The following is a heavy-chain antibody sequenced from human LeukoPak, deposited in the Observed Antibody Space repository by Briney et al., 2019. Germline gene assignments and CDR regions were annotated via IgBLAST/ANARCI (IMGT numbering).Heavy chain of an antibody. D-gene: IGHD1-26*01. V-gene: IGHV4-39*01. CDR2: MHYSGTT. CDR3: ARHLVPLRELDYHFDN. Sequence: PSETLSLTCTVSGGSISSSSHYWGWIRQSSGKGLEWIASMHYSGTTYYSPSLKSRVIISVDTSKNQVSLKLRSVTAADTAVYYCARHLVPLRELDYHFDNWGQGTPVTVSS. CDR1: GGSISSSSHY. J-gene: IGHJ4*02.